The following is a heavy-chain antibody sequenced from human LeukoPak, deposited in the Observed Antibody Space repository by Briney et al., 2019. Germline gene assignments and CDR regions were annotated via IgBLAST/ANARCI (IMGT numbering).Heavy chain of an antibody. Sequence: SETLSLTCTVSGYSFNSDSYWGWIRQSPGKGLEWIGSVHYRGSTYYNPSLESRVTISVDTSKNQFSLKLSSVTAADTAVYYCAASSSGSYYVRAFDIWGQGTMVTVSS. D-gene: IGHD1-26*01. CDR2: VHYRGST. V-gene: IGHV4-38-2*02. CDR1: GYSFNSDSY. CDR3: AASSSGSYYVRAFDI. J-gene: IGHJ3*02.